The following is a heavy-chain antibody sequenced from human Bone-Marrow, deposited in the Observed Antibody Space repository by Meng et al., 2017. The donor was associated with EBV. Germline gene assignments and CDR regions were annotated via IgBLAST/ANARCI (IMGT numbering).Heavy chain of an antibody. D-gene: IGHD1-26*01. CDR3: ARGSGSVIRPLDY. CDR1: GFTFSNCA. V-gene: IGHV3-30*04. Sequence: QVPRVESGGGVVQPGRSLTLSCPASGFTFSNCALHWVRQAPGKGLQWVAVISYDGTNKHYADSVKGRFTISRDNSNNILYLQMNSLGLEDTAIYYCARGSGSVIRPLDYWGQGALVTVSS. J-gene: IGHJ4*02. CDR2: ISYDGTNK.